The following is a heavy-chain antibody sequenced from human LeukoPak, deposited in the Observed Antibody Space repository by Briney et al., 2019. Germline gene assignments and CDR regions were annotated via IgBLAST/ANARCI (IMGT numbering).Heavy chain of an antibody. CDR3: ARDWPYYYYMDV. CDR2: ISSSSSYI. J-gene: IGHJ6*03. Sequence: GGSLRLPCAASGFTFSSYSMNWVRQAPGKGLEWVSSISSSSSYIYYADSVKGRFTISRDNAKNSLYLQMNSLRAEDTAVYYCARDWPYYYYMDVWGKGTTVTVSS. V-gene: IGHV3-21*01. CDR1: GFTFSSYS.